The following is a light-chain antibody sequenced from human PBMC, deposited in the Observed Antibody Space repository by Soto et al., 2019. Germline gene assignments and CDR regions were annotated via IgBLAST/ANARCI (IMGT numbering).Light chain of an antibody. J-gene: IGKJ5*01. V-gene: IGKV3-20*01. CDR2: STS. CDR3: QQYANSPRIT. Sequence: EVVLTQSPCTLSLSPGERATLSCRASQSVTNTYLAWYQQQPGQAPRLLMYSTSRRATGIPDRFTGSGSGTDFILTVSRLEPEDFAVYYCQQYANSPRITFGQGTRLEIK. CDR1: QSVTNTY.